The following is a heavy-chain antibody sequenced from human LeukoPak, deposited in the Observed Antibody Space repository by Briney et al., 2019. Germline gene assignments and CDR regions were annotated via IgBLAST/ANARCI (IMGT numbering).Heavy chain of an antibody. CDR1: GYSFDAYW. J-gene: IGHJ4*02. Sequence: GESLKISCKVSGYSFDAYWIAWVRQMPGKGLEWMGIIYPGDSDTRYSPSFQGQVTISADKSVTTAHLQWSSLKASDTAVYYCARLPTYYSDSSGHYYFDYWGQGALVTVSS. CDR3: ARLPTYYSDSSGHYYFDY. V-gene: IGHV5-51*01. D-gene: IGHD3-22*01. CDR2: IYPGDSDT.